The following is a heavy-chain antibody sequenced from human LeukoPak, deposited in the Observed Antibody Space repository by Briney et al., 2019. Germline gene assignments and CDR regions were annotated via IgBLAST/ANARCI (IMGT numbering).Heavy chain of an antibody. CDR2: IYYSGST. CDR3: ARGYSYGYFDY. J-gene: IGHJ4*02. CDR1: GGSISSYY. Sequence: SETPSLTCTVSGGSISSYYWSWIRQPPGKGLEWIGYIYYSGSTNYNPSLKSRVTISVDTFKNQFSLKLSSVTAADTAVYYCARGYSYGYFDYWGQGTLVTVSS. V-gene: IGHV4-59*01. D-gene: IGHD5-18*01.